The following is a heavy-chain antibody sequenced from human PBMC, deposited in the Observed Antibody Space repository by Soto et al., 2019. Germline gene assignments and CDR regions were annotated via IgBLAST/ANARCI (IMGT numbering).Heavy chain of an antibody. CDR1: GGTFSSYA. Sequence: SVKVSCKASGGTFSSYAISWVRQAPGQGLEWMGGIIPIFGTANYAQKFQGRVTITADESTSTAYMELSSLRSEDTAVYYCAKYYYDSSGYYSDYYYGMDVWGQGTTVTVSS. V-gene: IGHV1-69*13. J-gene: IGHJ6*02. CDR3: AKYYYDSSGYYSDYYYGMDV. CDR2: IIPIFGTA. D-gene: IGHD3-22*01.